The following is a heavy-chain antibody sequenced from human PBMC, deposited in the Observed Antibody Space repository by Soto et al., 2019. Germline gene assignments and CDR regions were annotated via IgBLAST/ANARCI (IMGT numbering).Heavy chain of an antibody. D-gene: IGHD2-15*01. CDR1: GYTFTSYG. Sequence: ASVKVSCKASGYTFTSYGISWVRQAPGQGLEWMGWISAYNGNTNYAQKLQGRVTMTTDTSTSTAYMELRSLRSDDTAVYYCARDCSGGSCYSHAFDIWGQGTMVTVSS. J-gene: IGHJ3*02. CDR2: ISAYNGNT. V-gene: IGHV1-18*01. CDR3: ARDCSGGSCYSHAFDI.